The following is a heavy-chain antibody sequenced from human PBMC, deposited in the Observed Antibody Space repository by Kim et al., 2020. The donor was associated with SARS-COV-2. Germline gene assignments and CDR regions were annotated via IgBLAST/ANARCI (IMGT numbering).Heavy chain of an antibody. Sequence: SETLSLTCTVSGGSISSSSYYWGWIRQPPGKGLEWIGSIYYSGSTYYNPSLKSRVTISVDTSKNQFSLKLSSVTAADTAVYYCARFSGSYPLQFDYWGQGTLVTVSS. J-gene: IGHJ4*02. CDR3: ARFSGSYPLQFDY. CDR2: IYYSGST. CDR1: GGSISSSSYY. D-gene: IGHD1-26*01. V-gene: IGHV4-39*01.